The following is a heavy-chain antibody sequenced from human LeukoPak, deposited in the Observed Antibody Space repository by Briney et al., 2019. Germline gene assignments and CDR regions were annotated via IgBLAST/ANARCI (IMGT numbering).Heavy chain of an antibody. CDR2: IRSKAYGGTT. CDR1: GFTFSSYW. D-gene: IGHD3-22*01. Sequence: GGSLRLSCAVSGFTFSSYWMSWVRQAPGKGLEWVGFIRSKAYGGTTKNAASVKGRFTISRDDSRSIAYLQMNSLKTEDTAVYYCTRRYNYDSSGYYYVRDAFDIWGQGTMVTVSS. J-gene: IGHJ3*02. V-gene: IGHV3-49*04. CDR3: TRRYNYDSSGYYYVRDAFDI.